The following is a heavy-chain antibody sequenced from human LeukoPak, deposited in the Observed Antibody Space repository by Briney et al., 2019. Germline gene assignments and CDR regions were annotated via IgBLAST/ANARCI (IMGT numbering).Heavy chain of an antibody. D-gene: IGHD3-3*01. Sequence: GGSLRLSCAASGFTFSSYSMNWVRQTPGKGLEWISYISPVKNTIYYADSVKGRFTISRDDAKNSLDLQMNSLRAEDTVVYYCARESDRHHDLWSGYLALDYWGQGTRVTVSS. V-gene: IGHV3-48*01. J-gene: IGHJ4*02. CDR2: ISPVKNTI. CDR3: ARESDRHHDLWSGYLALDY. CDR1: GFTFSSYS.